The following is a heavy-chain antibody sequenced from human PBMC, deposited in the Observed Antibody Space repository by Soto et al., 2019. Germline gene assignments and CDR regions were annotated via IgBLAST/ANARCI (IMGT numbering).Heavy chain of an antibody. J-gene: IGHJ6*02. CDR1: GGTFSSYA. V-gene: IGHV1-69*01. CDR2: IIPIFGTA. D-gene: IGHD2-2*01. Sequence: QVQLVQSGAEVKKPGSSVKVSCKASGGTFSSYAISWVRQAPGQGLEWMGGIIPIFGTANYAQKFQGRVTITADESTSTAYMELSSLRSEDTAVYYCARDLFPMRTSSVYYYYGMDVWGQGTTVTVSS. CDR3: ARDLFPMRTSSVYYYYGMDV.